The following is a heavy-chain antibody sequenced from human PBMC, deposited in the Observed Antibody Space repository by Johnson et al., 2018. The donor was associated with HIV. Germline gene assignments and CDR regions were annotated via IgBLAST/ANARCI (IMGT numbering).Heavy chain of an antibody. J-gene: IGHJ3*02. V-gene: IGHV3-30*04. Sequence: QMQLVESGGGVVQPGRSLRLSCGASGFIFSSYAMHWVRQAPGNGLEWVALISFDGSHKYYAASVKGRFTISRDNSKNNLYLQMNSLRADDTAVYYCARAIVTPDEVAFDIWGQGTLVTVSS. D-gene: IGHD5-18*01. CDR3: ARAIVTPDEVAFDI. CDR1: GFIFSSYA. CDR2: ISFDGSHK.